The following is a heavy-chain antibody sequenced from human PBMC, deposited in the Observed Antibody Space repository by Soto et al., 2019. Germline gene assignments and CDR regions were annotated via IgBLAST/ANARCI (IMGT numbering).Heavy chain of an antibody. CDR3: AKGTNITMVRGVFRVLSPANYMDV. V-gene: IGHV3-23*01. J-gene: IGHJ6*03. CDR1: GFTFSSYA. D-gene: IGHD3-10*01. CDR2: ISGSGGST. Sequence: HPGGSLRLSCAASGFTFSSYAMSWVRQAPGKGLEWVSAISGSGGSTYYADSVKGRFTISRDNSKNTLYLQMNSLRAEDTAVYYCAKGTNITMVRGVFRVLSPANYMDVWSKGTTVTVSS.